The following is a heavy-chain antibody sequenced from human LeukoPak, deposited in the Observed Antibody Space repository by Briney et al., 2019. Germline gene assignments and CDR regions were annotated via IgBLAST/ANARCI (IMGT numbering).Heavy chain of an antibody. Sequence: PSETLSLTCAVYGGSFSGYYWSWIRQPPGKGLEWIGEINHSGSTNYNPSLKSRVTMSVDTSKNQFSLKLSSVTAADTAVYYCARDSLAYCGGDCHDYYGMDVWGQGTTVTVSS. D-gene: IGHD2-21*02. CDR1: GGSFSGYY. CDR2: INHSGST. CDR3: ARDSLAYCGGDCHDYYGMDV. V-gene: IGHV4-34*01. J-gene: IGHJ6*02.